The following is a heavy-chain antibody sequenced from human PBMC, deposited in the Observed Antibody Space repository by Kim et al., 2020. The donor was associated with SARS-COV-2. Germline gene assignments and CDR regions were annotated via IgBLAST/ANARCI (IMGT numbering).Heavy chain of an antibody. V-gene: IGHV4-34*01. Sequence: HSGSTNYNPSLKSRVTISVDTSKNQFSLKLSSVTAADTAVYHCAAVTGTVNWGQGTLVIVSS. J-gene: IGHJ4*02. D-gene: IGHD6-19*01. CDR3: AAVTGTVN. CDR2: HSGST.